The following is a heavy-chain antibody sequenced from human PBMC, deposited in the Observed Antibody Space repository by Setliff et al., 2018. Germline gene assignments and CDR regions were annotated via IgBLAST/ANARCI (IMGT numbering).Heavy chain of an antibody. CDR1: GFSFSIFW. J-gene: IGHJ4*02. V-gene: IGHV3-7*01. Sequence: PSETLSLSCAGSGFSFSIFWMSWVRRAPGKGLEWVATIKQDGSEKFYVDSVKGRFTISRDNAKNSLYLQMDSLRVEDTATYFCARDRGGGLYDYWGRGTLVTVSS. CDR3: ARDRGGGLYDY. CDR2: IKQDGSEK. D-gene: IGHD3-16*01.